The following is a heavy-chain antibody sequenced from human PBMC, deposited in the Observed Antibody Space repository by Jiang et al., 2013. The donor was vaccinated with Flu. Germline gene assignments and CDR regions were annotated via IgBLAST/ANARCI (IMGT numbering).Heavy chain of an antibody. CDR3: ARLITGGYHDY. J-gene: IGHJ4*02. CDR1: GGSVTGHY. Sequence: GSGLVKPSETLSLTCTVSGGSVTGHYWSWIRQPPGRGLEWIGFVHHTGITKYNPSLKSRVTISVDTSKDQSSLKVSSVTAADTAVYFCARLITGGYHDYWGQGTLVTVSS. CDR2: VHHTGIT. D-gene: IGHD5-18*01. V-gene: IGHV4-59*02.